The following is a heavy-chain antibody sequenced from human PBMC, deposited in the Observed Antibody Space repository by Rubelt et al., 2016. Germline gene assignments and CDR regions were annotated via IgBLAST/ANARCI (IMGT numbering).Heavy chain of an antibody. D-gene: IGHD6-13*01. Sequence: QLQLQESGPGLVKPSETLSLTCTVSGDSISSSSYYWGWIRQPPGKGLEWIGNIYYDESTYYNPSLKSRVTISEDTSKNQCSRKRNPVTAADTAVYYCASSWYRCDYWGQGTRVTVSS. CDR2: IYYDEST. CDR1: GDSISSSSYY. CDR3: ASSWYRCDY. V-gene: IGHV4-39*01. J-gene: IGHJ4*02.